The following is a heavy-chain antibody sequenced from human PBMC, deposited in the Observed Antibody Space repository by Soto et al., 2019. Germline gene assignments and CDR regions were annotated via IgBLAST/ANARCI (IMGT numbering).Heavy chain of an antibody. CDR2: MNPNSGNT. V-gene: IGHV1-8*01. CDR1: GYTFTSYD. D-gene: IGHD2-2*01. CDR3: ARGKSVGGFVELCLDV. J-gene: IGHJ6*02. Sequence: QVQLVQSGAEVKKPGASVKVSCKASGYTFTSYDINWVRQATGQGLEWMGWMNPNSGNTGYAQKFQGRVTMTRNTSRSTAYMELSSLRSEDTAVDYCARGKSVGGFVELCLDVWGQGTTVTVSS.